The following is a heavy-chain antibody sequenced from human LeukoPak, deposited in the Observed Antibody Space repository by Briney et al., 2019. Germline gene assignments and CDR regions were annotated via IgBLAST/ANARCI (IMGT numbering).Heavy chain of an antibody. CDR2: ISYDGSNK. V-gene: IGHV3-30*18. CDR3: AKDYGSGPFGPFWYYFDY. J-gene: IGHJ4*02. D-gene: IGHD1-26*01. CDR1: GFTFSSYG. Sequence: GGSLRLSCAASGFTFSSYGMHWVRQAPGKGLEWVAVISYDGSNKYYADSVKGRFTISRDNSKNTLYLQMNSLRAEDTAVYYCAKDYGSGPFGPFWYYFDYWGQGTLVTVSS.